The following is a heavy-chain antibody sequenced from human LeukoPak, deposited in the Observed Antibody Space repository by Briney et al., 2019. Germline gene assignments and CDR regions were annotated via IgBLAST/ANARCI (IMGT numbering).Heavy chain of an antibody. D-gene: IGHD3-16*01. J-gene: IGHJ6*03. V-gene: IGHV1-18*01. CDR1: GYTCTSYG. Sequence: ASVKVSCKASGYTCTSYGISWVRQAPGQGLEWMGWISAYNGNTNYAQKLQGRVTMTTDTSTSTAYMELRSLRSDDTAVYYCARASLGEAQAYYYNYMDVWGKGTTVTVSS. CDR2: ISAYNGNT. CDR3: ARASLGEAQAYYYNYMDV.